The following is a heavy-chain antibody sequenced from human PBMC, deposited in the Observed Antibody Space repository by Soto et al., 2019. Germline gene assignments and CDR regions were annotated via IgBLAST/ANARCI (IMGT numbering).Heavy chain of an antibody. CDR1: GASIISGGYY. CDR3: ASLHSGYAFERDH. Sequence: QLQLRESGPGLVKPSETLSLTCTVSGASIISGGYYWVWVRQPPGKGLEWIGTIYYSGSTYYNASLEGRVTIYVYTSKNQFSLKLSYVTAADTSVYYCASLHSGYAFERDHWGQGTLFTASS. CDR2: IYYSGST. D-gene: IGHD5-12*01. V-gene: IGHV4-39*01. J-gene: IGHJ4*02.